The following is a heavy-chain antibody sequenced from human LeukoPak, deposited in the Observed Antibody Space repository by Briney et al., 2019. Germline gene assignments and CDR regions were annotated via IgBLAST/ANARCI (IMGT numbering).Heavy chain of an antibody. CDR1: GFTFSNYS. D-gene: IGHD3-10*01. Sequence: GGSLRLSCAASGFTFSNYSMNWVRQAPGKGLEWVSSISSNSKYIYYADSVKGRFTISRDNAKNSLYLQMNSLRAEDTAVYYCARAVRGIISYWGQGTLVTVSS. CDR3: ARAVRGIISY. J-gene: IGHJ4*02. CDR2: ISSNSKYI. V-gene: IGHV3-21*01.